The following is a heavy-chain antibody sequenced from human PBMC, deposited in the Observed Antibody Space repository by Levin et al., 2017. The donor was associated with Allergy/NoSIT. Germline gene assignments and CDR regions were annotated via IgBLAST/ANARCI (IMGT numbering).Heavy chain of an antibody. V-gene: IGHV3-48*04. J-gene: IGHJ6*02. Sequence: GGSLRLSCAASGFTFSSYSMNWVRQAPGKGLEWVSYISSSSSTIYYADSVKGRFTISRDNAKNSLYLQMNSLRAEDTAVYYCARDYGDYDYYYYYGMDVWGQGTTVTVSS. CDR1: GFTFSSYS. CDR3: ARDYGDYDYYYYYGMDV. CDR2: ISSSSSTI. D-gene: IGHD4-17*01.